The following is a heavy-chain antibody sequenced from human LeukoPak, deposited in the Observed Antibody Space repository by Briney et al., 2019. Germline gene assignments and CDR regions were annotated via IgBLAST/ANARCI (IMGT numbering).Heavy chain of an antibody. V-gene: IGHV3-30*02. CDR3: AKRGYCSSTSCSPFDY. Sequence: GGSLRLSCAASGFTFSSYGMHWVRQAPGKGLEWVAFIRYDGSNKYYADSVKGRFTISRDNSKNTLYLQMNSLRAEDTAVYYCAKRGYCSSTSCSPFDYWGQGTLVTVSS. J-gene: IGHJ4*02. D-gene: IGHD2-2*01. CDR2: IRYDGSNK. CDR1: GFTFSSYG.